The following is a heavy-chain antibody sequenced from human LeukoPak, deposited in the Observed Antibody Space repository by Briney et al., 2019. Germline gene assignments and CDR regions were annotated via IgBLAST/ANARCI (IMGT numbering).Heavy chain of an antibody. V-gene: IGHV3-7*01. CDR3: ARGSGNFDY. Sequence: GGSLRLSCAASGFTFSSYWMSWVRQAPGKGLEWVANIKLDGSEKYYADSVKGRFTISRDSAKNSLYLQMNSLRADDTAVYYCARGSGNFDYWGQGTLVTVSS. D-gene: IGHD3-10*01. CDR1: GFTFSSYW. CDR2: IKLDGSEK. J-gene: IGHJ4*02.